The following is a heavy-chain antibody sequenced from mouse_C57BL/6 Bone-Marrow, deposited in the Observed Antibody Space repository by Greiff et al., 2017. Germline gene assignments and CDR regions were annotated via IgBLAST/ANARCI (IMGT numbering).Heavy chain of an antibody. J-gene: IGHJ3*01. V-gene: IGHV5-6*01. CDR1: GFTFSSYG. Sequence: EVKLVESGGDLVKPGGSLKLSCAASGFTFSSYGMSWVRQTPDKRLEWVATISSGGSYTYYPDSVKGRFTISRDNAKNTLYLQMSSLKSEDTAMYYCARHEVRRKFAYWGQGTLVTVSA. CDR2: ISSGGSYT. CDR3: ARHEVRRKFAY.